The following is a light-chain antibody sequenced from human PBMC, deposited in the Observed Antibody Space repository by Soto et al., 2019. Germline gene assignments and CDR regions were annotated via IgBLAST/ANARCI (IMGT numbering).Light chain of an antibody. CDR3: QQYTSYTWT. CDR1: QAIRND. Sequence: IQMTQSPSSLSASVRDRVIITCRASQAIRNDLGWYQQKPGKATKLLIYTASTLQSGVPSRFSGSGSGTEFTLTISSLQPDDFTTFYCQQYTSYTWTFGQGTKVDIX. V-gene: IGKV1-17*01. CDR2: TAS. J-gene: IGKJ1*01.